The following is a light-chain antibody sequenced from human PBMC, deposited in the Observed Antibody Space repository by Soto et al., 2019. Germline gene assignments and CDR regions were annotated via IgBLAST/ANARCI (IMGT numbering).Light chain of an antibody. V-gene: IGKV3-15*01. Sequence: EIVMSQSPATLSVSPGERATLSCRASQNVSSNLAWYQQKPGQAPRLLIYGASTRATGIPARFSGSVSGTEFTLTISSLQSEDFAVYYCQQYNNWPETFGQGTKVDIK. CDR1: QNVSSN. CDR3: QQYNNWPET. CDR2: GAS. J-gene: IGKJ1*01.